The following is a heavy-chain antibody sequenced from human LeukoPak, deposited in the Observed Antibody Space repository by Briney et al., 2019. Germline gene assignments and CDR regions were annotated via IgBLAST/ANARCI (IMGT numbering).Heavy chain of an antibody. CDR3: AREDSSGWYDY. CDR2: ISSISNYI. J-gene: IGHJ4*02. Sequence: PGGSLRLSCAASGFTFSSYSMNWVSQAPGRGLEWVSSISSISNYIYYADSVKGRFTISRDNAKNSLYLQMNSLRAEDTAVYYCAREDSSGWYDYWGQGTLVTVSS. V-gene: IGHV3-21*01. D-gene: IGHD6-19*01. CDR1: GFTFSSYS.